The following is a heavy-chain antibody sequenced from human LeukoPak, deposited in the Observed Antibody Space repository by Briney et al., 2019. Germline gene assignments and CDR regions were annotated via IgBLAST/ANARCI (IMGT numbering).Heavy chain of an antibody. D-gene: IGHD2-15*01. J-gene: IGHJ6*03. CDR2: IIPISGTT. CDR3: ATLCCGSYYMDV. Sequence: ASVKVSCKASGGTLNSYVISWVRQAPGQGLEWMGGIIPISGTTNYAQKFQGRVTITADKSTSTAYMELSSLRSEDTAVYYCATLCCGSYYMDVWGKGTTVTVSS. CDR1: GGTLNSYV. V-gene: IGHV1-69*06.